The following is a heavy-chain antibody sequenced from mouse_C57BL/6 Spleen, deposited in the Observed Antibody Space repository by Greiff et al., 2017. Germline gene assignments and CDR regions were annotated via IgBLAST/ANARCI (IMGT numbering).Heavy chain of an antibody. J-gene: IGHJ2*01. V-gene: IGHV6-3*01. D-gene: IGHD1-3*01. CDR3: TAKHFDY. Sequence: EVKLEESGGGLVQPGGSMKLSCVASGFTFSNYWMNWVRQSPEKGLEWVAQIRLKSDNYATHYAESVKGGFTISRDDSKSSVYLQMNNLRAEDTGIYYCTAKHFDYWGQGTTLTVSS. CDR2: IRLKSDNYAT. CDR1: GFTFSNYW.